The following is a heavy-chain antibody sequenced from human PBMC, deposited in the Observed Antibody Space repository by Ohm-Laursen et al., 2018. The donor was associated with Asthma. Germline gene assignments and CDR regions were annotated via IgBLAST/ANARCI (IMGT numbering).Heavy chain of an antibody. CDR1: GYTFTSYA. J-gene: IGHJ3*01. CDR2: INTNTGNP. D-gene: IGHD3-9*01. V-gene: IGHV7-4-1*02. Sequence: ASVKVSCKASGYTFTSYAMNWVRQAPGQGLEWMGWINTNTGNPTYAQGYTGRFVFSLDTAASTAYLQISSLEAEDSAVYFCAKVRTAGYDALDLWGQGTMVTVSS. CDR3: AKVRTAGYDALDL.